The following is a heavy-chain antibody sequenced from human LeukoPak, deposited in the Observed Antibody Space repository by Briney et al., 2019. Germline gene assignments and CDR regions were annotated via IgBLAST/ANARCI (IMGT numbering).Heavy chain of an antibody. J-gene: IGHJ4*02. D-gene: IGHD2/OR15-2a*01. CDR2: ISAYNGNT. Sequence: ASVKVSCKAFVYTFTSYGISWVRQAPGQGLEWMGWISAYNGNTNYAQKLQGRVTMTTDTSTSTAYMELRSLRSDDTAVYYCARRSMEADLYYFDYWGQGTLVTVSS. V-gene: IGHV1-18*01. CDR1: VYTFTSYG. CDR3: ARRSMEADLYYFDY.